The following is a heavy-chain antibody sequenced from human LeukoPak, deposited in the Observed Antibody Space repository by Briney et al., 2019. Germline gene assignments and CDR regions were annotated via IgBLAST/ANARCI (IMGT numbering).Heavy chain of an antibody. Sequence: SETLSLTCTVSGGSISSYYWSWIRQPPGKGLEWIGYIYYSGSNNYNPSLKSRVTISVDTSKNQFSLKLSSVTAADTAVYYCARLAEIGWFSVYWYFDLWGRGTLVTVSS. J-gene: IGHJ2*01. D-gene: IGHD3-10*01. V-gene: IGHV4-59*08. CDR2: IYYSGSN. CDR3: ARLAEIGWFSVYWYFDL. CDR1: GGSISSYY.